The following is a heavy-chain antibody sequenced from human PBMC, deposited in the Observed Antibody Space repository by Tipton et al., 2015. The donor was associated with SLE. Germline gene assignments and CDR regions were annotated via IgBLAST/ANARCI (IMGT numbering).Heavy chain of an antibody. CDR3: ARALGYSSGWYEAYYYGMDV. V-gene: IGHV3-11*05. D-gene: IGHD6-19*01. CDR2: ISSSSSYT. J-gene: IGHJ6*02. CDR1: GFTFSDYY. Sequence: GSLRLSCAASGFTFSDYYMSWIRQAPGKGLEWVSYISSSSSYTNYADSVKGRFTISRDNAKNSLYLQMNSLRAEDTAVYYCARALGYSSGWYEAYYYGMDVWGQGTTVTVSS.